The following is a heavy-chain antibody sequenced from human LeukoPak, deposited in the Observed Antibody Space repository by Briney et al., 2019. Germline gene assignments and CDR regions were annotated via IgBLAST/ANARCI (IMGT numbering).Heavy chain of an antibody. V-gene: IGHV4-39*01. J-gene: IGHJ4*02. CDR3: ALTAYGSGSYFSFDY. CDR2: IYYSGST. CDR1: GGSISSSSYY. Sequence: SETLSLTCTVSGGSISSSSYYWGWIRQPPGKGLEWIGSIYYSGSTYYNPSLKSRVTISVDTSKNQFSLKLSSVTAADTAVYYCALTAYGSGSYFSFDYWGQGTLVTVSS. D-gene: IGHD3-10*01.